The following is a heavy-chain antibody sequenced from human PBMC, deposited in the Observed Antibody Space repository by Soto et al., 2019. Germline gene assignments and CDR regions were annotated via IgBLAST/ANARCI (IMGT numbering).Heavy chain of an antibody. D-gene: IGHD6-6*01. CDR3: ARGLAFYWYFDL. V-gene: IGHV4-39*02. Sequence: SETRSLTCTVSGAAISSSSYYWGWIRQRPGKGLECIGSIYYSGSTYYNPSLKRLLTISVDTSKNHFSLKLRSVTATDTGVYYCARGLAFYWYFDLWGHGTLVTVSS. CDR1: GAAISSSSYY. CDR2: IYYSGST. J-gene: IGHJ2*01.